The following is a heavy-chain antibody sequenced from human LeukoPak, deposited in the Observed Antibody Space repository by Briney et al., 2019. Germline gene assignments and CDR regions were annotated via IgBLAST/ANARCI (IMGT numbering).Heavy chain of an antibody. CDR3: ARQGTIAVAGYFDY. D-gene: IGHD6-19*01. CDR1: GGSFSGYY. CDR2: INHSGST. Sequence: PSETLSLTCAVYGGSFSGYYWSWIRQPPGKGRGWIGEINHSGSTNYNPSLKSRVTISVDTSKNQFSLKLSSVTAADTAVYYCARQGTIAVAGYFDYWGQGTLVTVSS. J-gene: IGHJ4*02. V-gene: IGHV4-34*01.